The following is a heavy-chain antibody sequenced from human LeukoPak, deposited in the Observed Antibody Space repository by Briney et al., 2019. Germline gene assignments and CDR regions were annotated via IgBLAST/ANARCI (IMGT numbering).Heavy chain of an antibody. Sequence: PSETLSLTCTVSCGYICSFYWSGIRHPPGKRLEWIGYIYYSGSTNYNPSLKSRVTISVDTSKNQFSLTLSSVNAADTDVYYCESTYQRDAFDIWGQGTMVTVSS. J-gene: IGHJ3*02. V-gene: IGHV4-59*01. CDR1: CGYICSFY. D-gene: IGHD2-2*01. CDR3: ESTYQRDAFDI. CDR2: IYYSGST.